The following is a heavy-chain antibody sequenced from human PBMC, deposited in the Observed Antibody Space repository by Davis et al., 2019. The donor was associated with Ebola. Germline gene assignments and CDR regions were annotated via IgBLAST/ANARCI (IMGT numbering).Heavy chain of an antibody. CDR3: ARRIVGEEVFDS. V-gene: IGHV4-59*13. CDR2: IYYTGIA. Sequence: MPSETLSLTCTVSGGSMSSYYWSWIRQPPGKGLEWIGFIYYTGIAKYNPSLNSRVTISVDTSKQQFSLKLSSVTTADTAVYFCARRIVGEEVFDSWGQGTLVTVSS. J-gene: IGHJ4*02. D-gene: IGHD1-26*01. CDR1: GGSMSSYY.